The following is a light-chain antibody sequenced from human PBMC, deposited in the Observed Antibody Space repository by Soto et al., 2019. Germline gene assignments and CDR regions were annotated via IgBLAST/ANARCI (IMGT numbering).Light chain of an antibody. CDR2: DAS. V-gene: IGKV3-11*01. Sequence: ESVLTQSPDTLSLSPGERATLSCRASPSVSNSLAWYQHKPGQAPRLLIYDASNRATGVPTRFSGSGSGTDFTLTISSLEPEDIAVYYCQQRNKWPPVTFGGGTRVEIK. J-gene: IGKJ4*01. CDR1: PSVSNS. CDR3: QQRNKWPPVT.